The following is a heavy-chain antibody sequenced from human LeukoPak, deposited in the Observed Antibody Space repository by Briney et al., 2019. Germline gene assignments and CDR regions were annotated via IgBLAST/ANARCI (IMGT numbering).Heavy chain of an antibody. Sequence: ASVKVSCKASGYTFTGYYMHWVRQAPGQGLEWMGWINPNSGGTNYAQKFQGRVTMTRDTSISTAYMELSRLRSDDTAVYYCARGGLATYLPRLIDYWGQGTLVTVSS. CDR2: INPNSGGT. CDR1: GYTFTGYY. D-gene: IGHD5-12*01. CDR3: ARGGLATYLPRLIDY. J-gene: IGHJ4*02. V-gene: IGHV1-2*02.